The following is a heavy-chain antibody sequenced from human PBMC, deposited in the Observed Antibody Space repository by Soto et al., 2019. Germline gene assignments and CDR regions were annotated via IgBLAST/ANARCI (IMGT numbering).Heavy chain of an antibody. CDR3: ARTIAAAALDLDAFDI. Sequence: GGSLRLSCAASGFTFSSYDMHWVRQATGKGLEWVSAIGTAGDTYYPGSVKGRFTISRENAKNSLYLQMNSLRAGDTAVYYCARTIAAAALDLDAFDIWGQGTMVTGSS. J-gene: IGHJ3*02. D-gene: IGHD6-13*01. CDR2: IGTAGDT. CDR1: GFTFSSYD. V-gene: IGHV3-13*01.